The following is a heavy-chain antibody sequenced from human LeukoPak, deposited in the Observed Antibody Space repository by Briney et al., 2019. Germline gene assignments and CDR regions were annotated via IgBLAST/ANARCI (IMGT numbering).Heavy chain of an antibody. CDR3: ARGPQRRGNWFDP. D-gene: IGHD2-2*01. J-gene: IGHJ5*02. V-gene: IGHV1-2*02. CDR1: GYTFTGYY. Sequence: ASVKVSCKASGYTFTGYYMHWVRQAPGQGLEWMGWINPNSGGTNYAQKFQGRVTMTRDTSISTACMELSRLRSDDTAVYYCARGPQRRGNWFDPWGQGTLVTVSS. CDR2: INPNSGGT.